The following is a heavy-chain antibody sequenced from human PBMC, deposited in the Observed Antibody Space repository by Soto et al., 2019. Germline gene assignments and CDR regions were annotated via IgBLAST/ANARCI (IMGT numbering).Heavy chain of an antibody. V-gene: IGHV5-51*01. Sequence: GESLKISCKGSGYSFTSYWIGWVRQMPGKGLEWMGIIYPGDSDTRYSPSFQGQVTISADKSISTAYLQWSSLKASDTAMYYCARTQRDYYDSSGYPYYYYYYGMDVWGQGTTVTVSS. CDR2: IYPGDSDT. J-gene: IGHJ6*02. D-gene: IGHD3-22*01. CDR3: ARTQRDYYDSSGYPYYYYYYGMDV. CDR1: GYSFTSYW.